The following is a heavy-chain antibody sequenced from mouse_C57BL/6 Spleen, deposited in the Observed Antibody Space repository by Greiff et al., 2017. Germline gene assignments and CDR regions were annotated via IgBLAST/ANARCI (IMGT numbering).Heavy chain of an antibody. V-gene: IGHV1-67*01. CDR1: GYTFTDYA. D-gene: IGHD2-2*01. Sequence: QVQLQQSGPELVRPGVSVKLSCKGSGYTFTDYAMHWVKQSHAKSLEWIGVISTYYGDASYNQKFKDKATMTVDNSSSTAYMELARLTSEDSAVYYRARGYDGAMDYWGQGTSVTVSS. CDR3: ARGYDGAMDY. J-gene: IGHJ4*01. CDR2: ISTYYGDA.